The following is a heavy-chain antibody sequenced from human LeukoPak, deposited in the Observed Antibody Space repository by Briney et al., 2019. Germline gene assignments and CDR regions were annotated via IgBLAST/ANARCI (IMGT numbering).Heavy chain of an antibody. CDR2: IYYSGST. Sequence: SETLSLTCTVSGGSISSGDYYWSWIRQPPGKGLGWIGYIYYSGSTYYNPSLKSRVTISVDTSKNQFSLKLSSVTAADTAVYYCARESSVSTNWFDPWGQGTLVTVSS. CDR1: GGSISSGDYY. J-gene: IGHJ5*02. CDR3: ARESSVSTNWFDP. V-gene: IGHV4-30-4*01. D-gene: IGHD6-6*01.